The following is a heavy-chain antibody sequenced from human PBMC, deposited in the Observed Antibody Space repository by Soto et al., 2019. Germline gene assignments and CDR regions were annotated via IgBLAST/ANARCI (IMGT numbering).Heavy chain of an antibody. J-gene: IGHJ4*02. Sequence: SETLSLTCTVSGGSISSYYWSWIRQPPGKGLEWIGYIYYSGSTNYNPSLKSRVTISVDTSKNQFSLKLSSVTASDTAVYFCARGREVGAPTLAYWGQGTLVTSPQ. CDR3: ARGREVGAPTLAY. V-gene: IGHV4-59*12. D-gene: IGHD1-26*01. CDR1: GGSISSYY. CDR2: IYYSGST.